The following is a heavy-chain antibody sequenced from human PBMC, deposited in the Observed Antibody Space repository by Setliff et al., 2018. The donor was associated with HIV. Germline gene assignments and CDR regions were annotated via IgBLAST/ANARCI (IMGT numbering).Heavy chain of an antibody. D-gene: IGHD3-22*01. CDR2: ISAYNGNT. J-gene: IGHJ4*02. CDR1: GYTFTSYG. Sequence: GASVKVSCKASGYTFTSYGISWVRQAPGQGLEWMGWISAYNGNTNYAQKFQGWITMTRDTSISTAYMELSRLRSDDTAVYYCARGMDYYDTSGYYQYYFDYWGQGTLVTVSS. V-gene: IGHV1-18*01. CDR3: ARGMDYYDTSGYYQYYFDY.